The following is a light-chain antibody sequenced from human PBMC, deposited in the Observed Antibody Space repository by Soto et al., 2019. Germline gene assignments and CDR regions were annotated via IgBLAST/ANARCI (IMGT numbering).Light chain of an antibody. J-gene: IGKJ1*01. V-gene: IGKV1-39*01. CDR1: QNIITY. Sequence: DVQLTQSPSSLSVFVGDSVTVTCRASQNIITYLHWYHQKPGEAPTLLINAASTLQSGVPSRFSGSGSGTDFTLTINSLQPEDVGTYYCHQSYSNPTFGQGTTVESK. CDR3: HQSYSNPT. CDR2: AAS.